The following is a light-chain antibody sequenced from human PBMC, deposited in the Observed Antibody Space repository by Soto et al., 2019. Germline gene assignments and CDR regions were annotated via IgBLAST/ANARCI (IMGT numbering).Light chain of an antibody. CDR3: QQCYSAPLT. Sequence: DIVMTQSPDSLAVSLGERATINCKSSQSLLSHSDNNNYLVWYQQKPGQPPRLLISWASTRESAVPDRFSGSGSRTDFALTVSSLQPEDVAVYCCQQCYSAPLTFGGGTKVEIK. V-gene: IGKV4-1*01. CDR2: WAS. J-gene: IGKJ4*01. CDR1: QSLLSHSDNNNY.